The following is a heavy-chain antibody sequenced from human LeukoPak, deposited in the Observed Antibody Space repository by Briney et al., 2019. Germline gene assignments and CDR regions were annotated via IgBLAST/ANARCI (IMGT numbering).Heavy chain of an antibody. Sequence: SETLSLTCTVSGGSISSSSYYWGWIRQPPGKGLEWIGSIYYSGSTYYNPSLKSRVTISVDTSKNQFSLKLSSVTAADTAVYYCARSYCSGGSCQEIFYGMDVWGQGTTVTVSS. J-gene: IGHJ6*02. V-gene: IGHV4-39*01. CDR1: GGSISSSSYY. D-gene: IGHD2-15*01. CDR2: IYYSGST. CDR3: ARSYCSGGSCQEIFYGMDV.